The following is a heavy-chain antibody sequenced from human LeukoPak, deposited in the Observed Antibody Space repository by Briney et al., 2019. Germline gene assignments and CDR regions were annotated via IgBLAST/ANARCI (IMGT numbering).Heavy chain of an antibody. Sequence: PSETLSLTCSVSGASINKYFWSWLRQSPGRGLEWIGYISHDGETNCNPSLKGRATILLDKPNNQFSLRLDSMTAADTAVFYCARAGPENLNWRYYIDFWGQGILVTVSS. CDR2: ISHDGET. J-gene: IGHJ4*02. D-gene: IGHD1-1*01. CDR3: ARAGPENLNWRYYIDF. CDR1: GASINKYF. V-gene: IGHV4-59*01.